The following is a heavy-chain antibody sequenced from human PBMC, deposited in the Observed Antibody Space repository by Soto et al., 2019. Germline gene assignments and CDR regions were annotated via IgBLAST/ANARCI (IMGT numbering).Heavy chain of an antibody. CDR1: GFIFSAYF. CDR2: ISGPGSDT. D-gene: IGHD3-10*01. V-gene: IGHV3-23*01. Sequence: GGSLRLSCEASGFIFSAYFMTWVRQAPGKGLEWVSGISGPGSDTDYADSVKGRFTISRDNSKNTLFLQMSSLRVGDTAVYYCAREDGGGPFDYWSQGTLVTVSS. CDR3: AREDGGGPFDY. J-gene: IGHJ4*02.